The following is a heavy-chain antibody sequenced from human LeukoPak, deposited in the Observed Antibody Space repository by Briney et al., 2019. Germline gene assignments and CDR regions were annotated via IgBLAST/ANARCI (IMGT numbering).Heavy chain of an antibody. J-gene: IGHJ4*02. D-gene: IGHD2-8*01. CDR3: ARYRQGTSGNDY. CDR2: IYYPGST. V-gene: IGHV4-59*01. CDR1: DDSISGYY. Sequence: VKPSETLSLTCTVSDDSISGYYWSCVRQPPGKGLEWIGYIYYPGSTKYNPSLESRVSFSVDTSKNQFSLRLTSVTAADTALYYCARYRQGTSGNDYWGQGALVTVSS.